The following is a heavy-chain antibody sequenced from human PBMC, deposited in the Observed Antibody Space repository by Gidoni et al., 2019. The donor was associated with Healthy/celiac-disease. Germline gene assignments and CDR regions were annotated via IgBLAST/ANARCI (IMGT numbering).Heavy chain of an antibody. Sequence: QVQLVQSGAEVKKPGASVKVSCKASGYTFTSYGISWVRQAPGQGREWMGWISAYNGNTNYAQKLQGRVTMTTDTSTSTAYMELRSLRSDDTAVYYCARDQLPIYDFWSGYPGHDAFDIWGQGTMVTVSS. CDR3: ARDQLPIYDFWSGYPGHDAFDI. V-gene: IGHV1-18*04. J-gene: IGHJ3*02. D-gene: IGHD3-3*01. CDR1: GYTFTSYG. CDR2: ISAYNGNT.